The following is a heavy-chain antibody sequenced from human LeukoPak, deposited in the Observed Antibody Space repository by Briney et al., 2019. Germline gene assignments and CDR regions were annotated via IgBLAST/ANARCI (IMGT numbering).Heavy chain of an antibody. V-gene: IGHV3-30*04. J-gene: IGHJ4*02. CDR3: ARDQTGFCSGSSCLGSTFDY. CDR2: ISYDGSNK. CDR1: GFILSDYN. Sequence: GRSLGLSCAASGFILSDYNMHWVRQAPGKGLEWVAVISYDGSNKYYADSVKGRFTISRDNSKNTLYLQMNSLRAEDTAVYYCARDQTGFCSGSSCLGSTFDYWGQGTLVTVSS. D-gene: IGHD2-15*01.